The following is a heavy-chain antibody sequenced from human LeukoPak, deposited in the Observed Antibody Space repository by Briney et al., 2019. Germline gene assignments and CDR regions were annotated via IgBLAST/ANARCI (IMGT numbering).Heavy chain of an antibody. Sequence: GASVKASCKASGYTFTDYYTHWVRQAPGQGLEWMGWINPHSGGTSYAQKFQGRVTMTRDTSISTAYMELTRLTSDDTGVYYCARGPQYGSDWNFRRVIDYWGQGTLVTVSS. D-gene: IGHD6-19*01. CDR1: GYTFTDYY. J-gene: IGHJ4*02. CDR2: INPHSGGT. V-gene: IGHV1-2*02. CDR3: ARGPQYGSDWNFRRVIDY.